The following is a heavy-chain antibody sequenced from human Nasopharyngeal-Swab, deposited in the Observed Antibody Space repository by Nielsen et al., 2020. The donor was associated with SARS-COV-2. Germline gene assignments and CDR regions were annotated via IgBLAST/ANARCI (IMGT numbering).Heavy chain of an antibody. CDR1: GYTITELS. CDR2: FDPEDGET. Sequence: ASVKVSCKVSGYTITELSMHWVRQAPGRGLEWMGGFDPEDGETIYAQKFQGRVTMTEDTSTDTAYMELSSLRSEDTAVYYCATDSPYGSGSYHYYYYYGMDVWGQGTTVTVSS. D-gene: IGHD3-10*01. V-gene: IGHV1-24*01. J-gene: IGHJ6*02. CDR3: ATDSPYGSGSYHYYYYYGMDV.